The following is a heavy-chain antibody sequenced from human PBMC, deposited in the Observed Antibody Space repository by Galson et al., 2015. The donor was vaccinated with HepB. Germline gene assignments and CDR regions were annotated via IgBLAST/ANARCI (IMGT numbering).Heavy chain of an antibody. J-gene: IGHJ4*02. CDR2: MSSDGNAT. D-gene: IGHD1-1*01. Sequence: SLRLSCAASGFTFSTLWMHWVRQAPGKGLVWVSRMSSDGNATNYAGSVKGRFTISRDNAKNSLYLQMNSLRAEDTALYYCAKDIYWNDVYGSFNYWGQGTLVTVSS. V-gene: IGHV3-74*01. CDR1: GFTFSTLW. CDR3: AKDIYWNDVYGSFNY.